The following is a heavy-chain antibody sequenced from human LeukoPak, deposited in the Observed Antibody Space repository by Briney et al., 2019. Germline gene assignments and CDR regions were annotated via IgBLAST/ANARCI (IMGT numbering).Heavy chain of an antibody. V-gene: IGHV4-34*01. Sequence: PSETLSLTCAVYGGSFSGYYWSWIRQPPGKGLEWIGEINHSGSTNYNPSLKSRVTISVDTSKNQFSLKLSSVTAADTAVYYCARAGPYCSSTSCYPSWFDHWGQGTLVTVSS. CDR3: ARAGPYCSSTSCYPSWFDH. J-gene: IGHJ5*02. CDR2: INHSGST. D-gene: IGHD2-2*01. CDR1: GGSFSGYY.